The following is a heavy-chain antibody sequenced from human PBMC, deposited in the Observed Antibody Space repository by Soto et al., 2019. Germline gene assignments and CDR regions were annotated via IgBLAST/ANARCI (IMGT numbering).Heavy chain of an antibody. J-gene: IGHJ5*02. Sequence: QVQLVESGGGVVQPGRSLTLSCVASGFTLSNYGMHWVRQAPGKGLEWVAVIWYDGTATYSADSVKGRFPISRDNAKNELFLQLSSLRAEDTAVYYCARKVGSSGSSRWFDTWGQGTLVTVSS. CDR2: IWYDGTAT. CDR1: GFTLSNYG. D-gene: IGHD3-10*01. CDR3: ARKVGSSGSSRWFDT. V-gene: IGHV3-33*01.